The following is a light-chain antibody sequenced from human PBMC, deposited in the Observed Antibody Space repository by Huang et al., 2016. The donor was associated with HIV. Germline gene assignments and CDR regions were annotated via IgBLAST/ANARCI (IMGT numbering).Light chain of an antibody. J-gene: IGKJ5*01. Sequence: DIVMTQSPGSLTVSLGERASINCTSSQPLLSTANNKSYLAWYQQKPRQPPKALIYWASNRESGVPERFSGSGSGTDFTPTISSLQAEDVALYYCQQYYSASITFGQGTRVE. CDR1: QPLLSTANNKSY. CDR2: WAS. CDR3: QQYYSASIT. V-gene: IGKV4-1*01.